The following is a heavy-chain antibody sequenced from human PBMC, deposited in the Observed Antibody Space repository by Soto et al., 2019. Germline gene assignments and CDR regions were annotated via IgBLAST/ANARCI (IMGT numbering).Heavy chain of an antibody. CDR1: GFTFSSYG. V-gene: IGHV3-30*18. CDR2: ISYDGSNR. CDR3: AKGGYYDSSGYLGWLDY. J-gene: IGHJ4*02. Sequence: QVQLVESGGGVVQPGRSLRLSCAASGFTFSSYGIHWVRQAPGKGLEWVAVISYDGSNRYYADSVKGRITISRDNSKNTLYLQMNSLRAEDTAVYYCAKGGYYDSSGYLGWLDYWGQGTLVTGSS. D-gene: IGHD3-22*01.